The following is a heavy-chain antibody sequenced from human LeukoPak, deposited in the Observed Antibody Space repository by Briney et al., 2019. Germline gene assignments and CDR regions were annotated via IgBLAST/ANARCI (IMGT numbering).Heavy chain of an antibody. V-gene: IGHV4-59*01. Sequence: SETLSLTCTASGGSISRYYWSWIRQPPGQGLEWIGYIYYSGSTNYNPSLKSRVTISVDTSKNQFSLKLSSVTAADTAVYYCARTSCSSTSCYWGDWFDPWGQGTLVTVSS. CDR1: GGSISRYY. J-gene: IGHJ5*02. D-gene: IGHD2-2*01. CDR2: IYYSGST. CDR3: ARTSCSSTSCYWGDWFDP.